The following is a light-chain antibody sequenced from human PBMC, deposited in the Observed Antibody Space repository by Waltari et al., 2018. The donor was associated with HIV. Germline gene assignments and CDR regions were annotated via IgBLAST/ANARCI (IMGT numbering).Light chain of an antibody. CDR2: EVS. J-gene: IGLJ2*01. CDR3: SSYTGISSQV. Sequence: QSALSQPASVSGSPGQSITIPCIGTSSDVGAYNYVSWYQHPPGKAPKGLIYEVSNRPSGVSNRVSASNSGNAASLTIAGLRTEDEADYYCSSYTGISSQVFGGGTKLTVL. CDR1: SSDVGAYNY. V-gene: IGLV2-14*01.